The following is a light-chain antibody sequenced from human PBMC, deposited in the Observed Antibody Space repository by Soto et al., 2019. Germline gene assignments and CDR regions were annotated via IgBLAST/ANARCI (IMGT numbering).Light chain of an antibody. CDR2: EDS. V-gene: IGLV3-1*01. CDR1: KLGDKY. J-gene: IGLJ2*01. Sequence: SYELTQPPSVSVSPGQTVSITCSGEKLGDKYACWYQQKPGQSPVLVMYEDSKRPSGIPERFFGSNSGNTATLTISGTQAMYEADYYCQAWDRRTMVFGGGTKLTVL. CDR3: QAWDRRTMV.